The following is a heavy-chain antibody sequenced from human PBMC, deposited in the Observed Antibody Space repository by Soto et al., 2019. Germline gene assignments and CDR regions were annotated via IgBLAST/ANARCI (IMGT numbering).Heavy chain of an antibody. Sequence: EVQLVESGGGLVQPGGSLSLSCAASGFTFSSYNMNWVRQAPGKGLEWVSYISSSGGTIFYVDSVKGRFTVSRDNAKNSRYRQRTSLRAENWAVYYGGRAPPAVGNTGDGGSGSQLDYWGRETLFTVPS. J-gene: IGHJ4*02. D-gene: IGHD2-21*01. CDR3: GRAPPAVGNTGDGGSGSQLDY. CDR2: ISSSGGTI. CDR1: GFTFSSYN. V-gene: IGHV3-48*01.